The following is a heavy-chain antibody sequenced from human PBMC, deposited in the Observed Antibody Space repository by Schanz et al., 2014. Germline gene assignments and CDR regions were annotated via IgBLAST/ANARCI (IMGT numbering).Heavy chain of an antibody. CDR2: TYSGGST. J-gene: IGHJ4*02. CDR1: GFTVSSNY. V-gene: IGHV3-66*02. CDR3: ARDGDFDY. Sequence: EVQLVESGGGLVQPGGSLRLSCAASGFTVSSNYMSWVRQAPGKGLEWVSITYSGGSTYYADSEKGRFTISRDSSSNTLYLQVNSLRPEDTAVYYCARDGDFDYWGQGTLVTVSS.